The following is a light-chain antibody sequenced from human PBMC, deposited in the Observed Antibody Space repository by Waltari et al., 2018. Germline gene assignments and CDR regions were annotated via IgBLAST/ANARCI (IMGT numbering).Light chain of an antibody. Sequence: DIQMTQSPSTLSPSVRTRVTIHCRASQSISSWLAWYQHKPGKAPTLLIYKASRLESGVPSRFSGSGSGTEFTLTISSLQPDDFATYYCQQYNSYWTFGQGTKVEIK. V-gene: IGKV1-5*03. CDR3: QQYNSYWT. CDR2: KAS. J-gene: IGKJ1*01. CDR1: QSISSW.